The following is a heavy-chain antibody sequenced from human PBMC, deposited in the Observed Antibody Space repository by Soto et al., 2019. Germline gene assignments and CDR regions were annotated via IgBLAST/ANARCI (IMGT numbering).Heavy chain of an antibody. CDR2: SRNKAKSYTT. V-gene: IGHV3-72*01. D-gene: IGHD1-26*01. CDR3: SNVEGG. CDR1: GFTFSDYY. J-gene: IGHJ4*02. Sequence: EEQLVESGGGLVQPGGSLTLSCAASGFTFSDYYMEWVRQAPGKGLEWVARSRNKAKSYTTDYAASVKGRFTISRDLSKNSLYLQMNNLKTGDTAVYYCSNVEGGWGQGTLVTVSS.